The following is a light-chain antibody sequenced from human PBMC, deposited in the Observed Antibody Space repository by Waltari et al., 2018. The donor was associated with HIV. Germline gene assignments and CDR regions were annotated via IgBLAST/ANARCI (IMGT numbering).Light chain of an antibody. CDR2: DAS. CDR3: QQYNDWPRT. CDR1: ESVRST. J-gene: IGKJ1*01. V-gene: IGKV3-15*01. Sequence: EIVMTQSPVTLSVSPGERATISCRASESVRSTLAWYQQKAGQAPRLLIYDASTRASGIPARFSGSGSGTEFTLTISSLQSEDFAVYYCQQYNDWPRTFGQGTKVESK.